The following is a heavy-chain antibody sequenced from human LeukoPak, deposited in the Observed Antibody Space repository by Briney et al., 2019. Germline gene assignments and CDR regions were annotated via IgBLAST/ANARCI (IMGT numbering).Heavy chain of an antibody. V-gene: IGHV1-69*05. CDR1: GGTFTSNA. CDR2: IILIFVQA. Sequence: ASVKVSCKASGGTFTSNAISGVRQALEQGLRWLGGIILIFVQANYAQKFQGRVTITTDESTSTAYMELSSLRSEDTAVYYCARSARGIVVVPAARKLKDYYYYYMDVWGKGTTVTVSS. CDR3: ARSARGIVVVPAARKLKDYYYYYMDV. D-gene: IGHD2-2*01. J-gene: IGHJ6*03.